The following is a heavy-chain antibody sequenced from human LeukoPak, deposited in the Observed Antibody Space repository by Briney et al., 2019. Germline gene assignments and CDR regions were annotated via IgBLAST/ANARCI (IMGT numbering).Heavy chain of an antibody. V-gene: IGHV3-33*08. CDR1: GFTFSSFG. CDR3: ARVANITTFGMGV. J-gene: IGHJ6*02. D-gene: IGHD3-9*01. CDR2: IWYDGSKK. Sequence: PGGSLRLSCVASGFTFSSFGMHWVRQAPGKGLEWVAVIWYDGSKKYYADSVKGRFTISRDNSKNTLYLQMNSLRAEDTAVYYCARVANITTFGMGVWGQGTTVTVSS.